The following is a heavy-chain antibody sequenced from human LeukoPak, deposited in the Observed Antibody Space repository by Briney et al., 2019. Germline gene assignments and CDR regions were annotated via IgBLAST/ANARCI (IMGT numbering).Heavy chain of an antibody. CDR1: GFTFSSYA. CDR3: ANDFRAYNYGSDY. J-gene: IGHJ4*02. V-gene: IGHV3-23*01. D-gene: IGHD5-18*01. CDR2: ISISGGTT. Sequence: GGSLRLSCAASGFTFSSYAMSWVRQAPGKGLEWVSAISISGGTTYYADSVKGRFTISRDNSKNTLYLQMNSLRAEDTAVYYCANDFRAYNYGSDYWGQGTLVTVSS.